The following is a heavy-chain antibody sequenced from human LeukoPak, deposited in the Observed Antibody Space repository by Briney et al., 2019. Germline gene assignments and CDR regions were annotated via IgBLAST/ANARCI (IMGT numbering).Heavy chain of an antibody. V-gene: IGHV3-66*01. CDR3: TRARSYFDSSGYFFDY. D-gene: IGHD3-22*01. J-gene: IGHJ4*02. CDR1: GFTVSSNY. Sequence: PGGSLRLSCAASGFTVSSNYMSWVRQAPGKGLEWVSVIYSGGSTYYADSVKGRFTISRDNSKNTLYLQMNSLKTEDTAVYYCTRARSYFDSSGYFFDYWGQGTLVTVSS. CDR2: IYSGGST.